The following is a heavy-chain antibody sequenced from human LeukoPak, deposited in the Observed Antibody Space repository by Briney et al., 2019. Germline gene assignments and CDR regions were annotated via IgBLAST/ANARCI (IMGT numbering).Heavy chain of an antibody. V-gene: IGHV3-53*01. Sequence: GGSLRLSCAASGFTVSSNYMSWVRQAPGKGLERVSIFYSVGTTYYADSVKGRFTISRDNSKNTMYLQMNSLRAEDTTVYYCARETRLVGVADAFDIRGQGTMVTVSS. CDR1: GFTVSSNY. J-gene: IGHJ3*02. CDR3: ARETRLVGVADAFDI. D-gene: IGHD1-26*01. CDR2: FYSVGTT.